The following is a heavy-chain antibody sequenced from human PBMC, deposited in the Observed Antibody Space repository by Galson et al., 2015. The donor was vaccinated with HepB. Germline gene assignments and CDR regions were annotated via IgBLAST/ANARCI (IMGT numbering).Heavy chain of an antibody. V-gene: IGHV1-2*02. D-gene: IGHD3-3*01. CDR1: GYTFAGYY. CDR3: ARDANPRTIYYYYYYLDV. Sequence: SVKVSCKASGYTFAGYYLHWVRQAPGQGLEWMGWINPDNGGTNYAQKFQGRVTMTRDTSISTVYMELSRLRSDDTAVYYCARDANPRTIYYYYYYLDVCGKGTTVTVSS. CDR2: INPDNGGT. J-gene: IGHJ6*03.